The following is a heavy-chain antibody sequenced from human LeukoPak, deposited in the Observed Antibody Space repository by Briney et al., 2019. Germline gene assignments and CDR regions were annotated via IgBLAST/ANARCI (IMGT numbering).Heavy chain of an antibody. V-gene: IGHV3-23*01. CDR2: ISGSGGST. J-gene: IGHJ4*02. D-gene: IGHD6-19*01. CDR3: ARSLLGAVAGFDY. CDR1: GFTFSSYA. Sequence: GGSLRLSCAASGFTFSSYAMSWVRQAPGKGLEWVSAISGSGGSTYYADSVKGRFTISRDNSKNTLYLQMNSLRAEDTAVYYCARSLLGAVAGFDYWGQGTLVTVSS.